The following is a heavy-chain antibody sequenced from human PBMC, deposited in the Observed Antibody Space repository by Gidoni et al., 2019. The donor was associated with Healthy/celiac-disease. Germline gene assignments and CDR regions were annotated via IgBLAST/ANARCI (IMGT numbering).Heavy chain of an antibody. V-gene: IGHV3-9*01. Sequence: EVQLVESGGGLVQPGRSLRLSCAASGITFDEYAMHWVRQAPGKGLDWVSGITWNSGTIVYADSVKGRFTTSRDNAKNSLYLQMNSLRPEDTALYYCGKDISDDGSFYGVHVWGQGTTVTVSS. J-gene: IGHJ6*02. CDR3: GKDISDDGSFYGVHV. CDR1: GITFDEYA. D-gene: IGHD3-10*01. CDR2: ITWNSGTI.